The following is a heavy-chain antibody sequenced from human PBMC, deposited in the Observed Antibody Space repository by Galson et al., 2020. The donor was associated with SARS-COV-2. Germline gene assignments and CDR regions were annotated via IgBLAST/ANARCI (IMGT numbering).Heavy chain of an antibody. Sequence: SVKVSCKASGGTFSSYAISWVRQAPGQGLEWMGGIIPILGIANYAQKFQGRVTITADKSTSTAYMELSSLRSEDTAVYYCAESGYDGSEAPFDAFDIWGQGTMVTVSS. D-gene: IGHD5-12*01. CDR2: IIPILGIA. CDR3: AESGYDGSEAPFDAFDI. J-gene: IGHJ3*02. V-gene: IGHV1-69*10. CDR1: GGTFSSYA.